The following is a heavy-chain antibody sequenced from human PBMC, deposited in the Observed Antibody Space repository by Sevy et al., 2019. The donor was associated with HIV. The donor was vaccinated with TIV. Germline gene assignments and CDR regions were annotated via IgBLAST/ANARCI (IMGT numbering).Heavy chain of an antibody. CDR2: ISYSGNT. D-gene: IGHD4-17*01. CDR1: GGSISSSDYY. J-gene: IGHJ3*02. Sequence: SETLSLTCTVPGGSISSSDYYWSWIRQPPGKGLEWIGYISYSGNTYYSPSLKSRVTISGDTSQNQFSLKLSPVTAADTAVYYCARRLSGDYSDAFDIWGQRTVVTVSS. CDR3: ARRLSGDYSDAFDI. V-gene: IGHV4-30-4*01.